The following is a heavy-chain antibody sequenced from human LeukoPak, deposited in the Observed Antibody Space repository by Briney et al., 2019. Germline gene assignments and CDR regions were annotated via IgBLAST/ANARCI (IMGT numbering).Heavy chain of an antibody. CDR1: GGSISSSSYY. Sequence: SETLSLTCIVSGGSISSSSYYWGWIRQPPGKGLEWIGNIYYSGSTYYNPSLKSRVTISVDTSKSQFSLKLSSVTAADTAVYYCAVFSYSSSSGGEFDYWGQGTLVTVSS. D-gene: IGHD6-13*01. CDR2: IYYSGST. V-gene: IGHV4-39*01. J-gene: IGHJ4*02. CDR3: AVFSYSSSSGGEFDY.